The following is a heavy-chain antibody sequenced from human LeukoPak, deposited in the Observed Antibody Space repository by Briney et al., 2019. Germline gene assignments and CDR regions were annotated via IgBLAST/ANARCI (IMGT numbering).Heavy chain of an antibody. J-gene: IGHJ4*02. Sequence: PGGSLSLSCAVSGITFSSFGMHWVRQAPGKGLEWVAFIRYDGSTEYYAASVKGRFTISRDNSKNTLYVQMNSLRGEDTAVYYCARDVNEDYVVILAAIGRWGQGTLVTVSS. CDR2: IRYDGSTE. D-gene: IGHD2-2*02. V-gene: IGHV3-30*02. CDR1: GITFSSFG. CDR3: ARDVNEDYVVILAAIGR.